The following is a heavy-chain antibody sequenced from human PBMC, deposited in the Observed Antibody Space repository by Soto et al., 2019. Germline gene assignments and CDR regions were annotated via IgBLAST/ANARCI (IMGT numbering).Heavy chain of an antibody. CDR2: ISPSGRP. V-gene: IGHV4-30-2*01. CDR3: TRGVLA. Sequence: SETLSLTCSVSGGSVSSGGYSWSWIRQAPGKGLEWIGFISPSGRPAYNPSLKSRVSISVDTSKNQISLELSSVTAAETAVYYCTRGVLAWGPGTLVTSPQ. J-gene: IGHJ5*02. D-gene: IGHD2-8*01. CDR1: GGSVSSGGYS.